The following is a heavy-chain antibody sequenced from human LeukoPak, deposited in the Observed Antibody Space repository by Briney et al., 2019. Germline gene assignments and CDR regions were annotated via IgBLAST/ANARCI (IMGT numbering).Heavy chain of an antibody. D-gene: IGHD3-10*01. Sequence: SETLSLTCTVAGGSISSYYWSWIRQPPGKGLECIGYIYYSGSTNYNPSLKSRVTISVDTSKNQFSLKLSSVTAADTAVYYCARLWFGEFGAFDILGQGTMVTVSS. CDR1: GGSISSYY. V-gene: IGHV4-59*01. CDR2: IYYSGST. J-gene: IGHJ3*02. CDR3: ARLWFGEFGAFDI.